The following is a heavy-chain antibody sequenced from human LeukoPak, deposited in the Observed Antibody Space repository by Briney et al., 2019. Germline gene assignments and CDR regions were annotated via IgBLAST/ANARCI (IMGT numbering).Heavy chain of an antibody. D-gene: IGHD1-1*01. V-gene: IGHV3-7*01. Sequence: PGGSLRLSCAASGFPFSTYWMTWVRQAPGKGLEWVANIKQDESEKYHVDSVKGRFTISRDNAKSSLFLQINSLRAEDTAVYYCAKVSGTVDYWGQGTLVTVSS. J-gene: IGHJ4*02. CDR1: GFPFSTYW. CDR3: AKVSGTVDY. CDR2: IKQDESEK.